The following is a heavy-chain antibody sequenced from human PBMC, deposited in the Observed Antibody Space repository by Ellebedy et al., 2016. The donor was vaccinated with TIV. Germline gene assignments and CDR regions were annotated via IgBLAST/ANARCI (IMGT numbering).Heavy chain of an antibody. CDR1: GYTFTDYD. CDR3: VVGLFHP. Sequence: AASVKVSCKASGYTFTDYDINWVRQATGQGLEYLGWMKPGSGNTGYAQKFEGRITMPRNTSTSTAYMELSSLRSDDPAVYYLVVGLFHPWGQGTLVSVSS. CDR2: MKPGSGNT. V-gene: IGHV1-8*01. J-gene: IGHJ5*02. D-gene: IGHD2-15*01.